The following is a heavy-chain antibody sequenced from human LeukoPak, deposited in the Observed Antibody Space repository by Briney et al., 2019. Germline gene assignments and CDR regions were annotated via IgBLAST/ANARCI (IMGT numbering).Heavy chain of an antibody. CDR1: GFTFSGYW. V-gene: IGHV3-7*01. CDR3: ARDRQWQNY. Sequence: GGSLRLSCAASGFTFSGYWMSWVRQAPGKGLEWVANIKQDGSEKYYVDSVKGRFTISRDNAKNSLYLQMNSLRAEDTAVYYCARDRQWQNYWGQGTLVTVSS. J-gene: IGHJ4*02. D-gene: IGHD6-19*01. CDR2: IKQDGSEK.